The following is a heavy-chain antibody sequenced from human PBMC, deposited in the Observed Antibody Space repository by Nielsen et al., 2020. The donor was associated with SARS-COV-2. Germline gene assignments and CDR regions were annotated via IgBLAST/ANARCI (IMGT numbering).Heavy chain of an antibody. J-gene: IGHJ5*02. Sequence: SETLSLTCTVSGGSISSSSYYWGWIRQPPGKGLEWIGSIYYSGSTYYNPSLKSRVTISVDTSKNQFSLKLSSVTAADTAVYYCARVTSSSWYGDWFDPWGQGTLVTVSS. CDR3: ARVTSSSWYGDWFDP. D-gene: IGHD6-13*01. CDR2: IYYSGST. V-gene: IGHV4-39*07. CDR1: GGSISSSSYY.